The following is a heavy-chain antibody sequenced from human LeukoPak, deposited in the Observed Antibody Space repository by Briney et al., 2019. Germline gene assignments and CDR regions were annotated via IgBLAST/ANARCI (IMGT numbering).Heavy chain of an antibody. Sequence: GGSLRLSCAASGFTFSSYAMSWARQAPGKGLEWVSTISDSGGGTYYAGSVKGRFTISRDNSKNTLYLQMNSLRAEDTAVYYCPVLALQQDIVRSGYEWGQGTLVTVSS. CDR2: ISDSGGGT. D-gene: IGHD5-12*01. CDR3: PVLALQQDIVRSGYE. V-gene: IGHV3-23*01. J-gene: IGHJ4*02. CDR1: GFTFSSYA.